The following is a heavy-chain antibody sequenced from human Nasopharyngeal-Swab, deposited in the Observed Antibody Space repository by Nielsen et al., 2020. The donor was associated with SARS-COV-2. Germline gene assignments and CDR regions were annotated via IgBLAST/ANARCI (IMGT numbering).Heavy chain of an antibody. Sequence: GESLKISCAASGFTFNNYNFNWVRQAPGKGLEWVSSISSSGSYIYYADSVKGRFTISRDNVKNSLYLQMNSLRAEDTAVYYCARDGLDYDFWSAYFMDVWGQGTTVTSP. CDR2: ISSSGSYI. CDR1: GFTFNNYN. V-gene: IGHV3-21*01. J-gene: IGHJ6*02. CDR3: ARDGLDYDFWSAYFMDV. D-gene: IGHD3-3*01.